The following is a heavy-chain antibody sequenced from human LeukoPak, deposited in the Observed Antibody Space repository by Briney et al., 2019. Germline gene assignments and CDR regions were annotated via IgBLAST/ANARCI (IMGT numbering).Heavy chain of an antibody. D-gene: IGHD5-18*01. V-gene: IGHV4-34*01. Sequence: ETLSLTCAVYGGSFSGYYWSWIRQPPGKGLEWIGEINHSGSTNYNPSLKSRVTISVDTSKNQFSLKLSSVTAAGTAVYYCARRLGGSVDTAMAPLFGYWGQGTLVTVSS. J-gene: IGHJ4*02. CDR1: GGSFSGYY. CDR2: INHSGST. CDR3: ARRLGGSVDTAMAPLFGY.